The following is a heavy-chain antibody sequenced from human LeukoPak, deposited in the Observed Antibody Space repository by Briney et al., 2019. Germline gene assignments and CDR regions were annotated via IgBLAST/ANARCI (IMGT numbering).Heavy chain of an antibody. CDR2: IYYSGST. J-gene: IGHJ4*02. D-gene: IGHD1-26*01. CDR3: ATFRTLGAPRPLDN. CDR1: GGSIINSNYY. V-gene: IGHV4-39*01. Sequence: SETLSLTCTVSGGSIINSNYYWGWVRQPPGEGLEWIAMIYYSGSTYYNPSLKTRVTISVDTSKNQFSLNLSSVTAADTAVYYCATFRTLGAPRPLDNWGQGTLVTVSS.